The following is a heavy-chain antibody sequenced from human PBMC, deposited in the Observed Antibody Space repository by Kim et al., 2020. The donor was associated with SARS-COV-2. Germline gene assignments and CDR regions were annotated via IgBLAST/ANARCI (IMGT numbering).Heavy chain of an antibody. CDR1: GGSISDSHLF. CDR3: ATPPTYYGLGTSDY. CDR2: FYFGGNT. D-gene: IGHD3-10*01. V-gene: IGHV4-39*01. Sequence: SETLSLTCTVSGGSISDSHLFWGWIRQAPGRGLEWIGSFYFGGNTYYNPSLKSRVTLSVDTSKNQFSLNLTSVTAADTAVHYCATPPTYYGLGTSDYWGQGTLVIVSS. J-gene: IGHJ4*02.